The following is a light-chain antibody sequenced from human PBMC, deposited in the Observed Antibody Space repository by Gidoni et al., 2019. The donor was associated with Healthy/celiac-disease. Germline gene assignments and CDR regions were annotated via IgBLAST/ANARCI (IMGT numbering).Light chain of an antibody. CDR1: QSISSY. CDR2: AAS. J-gene: IGKJ1*01. V-gene: IGKV1-39*01. CDR3: QQSYSTLPWX. Sequence: DIQMTQSPSSLSASVGDRVTITCRASQSISSYLNWYQQKPGKAPKLLIYAASSLQSGVPSRFSGSGSGTDFTLTISSLQPEDFATYYCQQSYSTLPWXXXQGTKVEIK.